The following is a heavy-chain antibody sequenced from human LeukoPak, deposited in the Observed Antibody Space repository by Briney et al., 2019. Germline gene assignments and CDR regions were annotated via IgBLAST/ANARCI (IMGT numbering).Heavy chain of an antibody. CDR3: AKDRRDSSSWRPFYYFDY. V-gene: IGHV3-23*01. D-gene: IGHD6-13*01. CDR1: GFTFSSYA. CDR2: ISGSGGST. J-gene: IGHJ4*02. Sequence: GGSLRLSCAAPGFTFSSYAMSWVRQAPGKGLEWVSAISGSGGSTYYADSVKGRFTISRDNSKNTLYLQMNSLRAEDTAVYYCAKDRRDSSSWRPFYYFDYWGQGTLVTVSS.